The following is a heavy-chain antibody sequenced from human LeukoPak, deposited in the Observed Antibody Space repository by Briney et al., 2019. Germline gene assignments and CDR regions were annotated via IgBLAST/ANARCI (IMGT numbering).Heavy chain of an antibody. CDR3: VREIQWLVGGWFDP. V-gene: IGHV1-18*01. Sequence: ASVKVSCKASGYTFINYAISWVRQAPGQGLEWMGGITTYNGDTHYAQKLQGRVTMTTDTSTATAYMELRSLESDDTAVYYCVREIQWLVGGWFDPWGQGTLVTVSS. CDR1: GYTFINYA. J-gene: IGHJ5*02. D-gene: IGHD6-19*01. CDR2: ITTYNGDT.